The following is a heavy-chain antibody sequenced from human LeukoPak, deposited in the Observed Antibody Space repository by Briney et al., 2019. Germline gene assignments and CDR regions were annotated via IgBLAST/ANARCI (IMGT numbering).Heavy chain of an antibody. CDR2: ISWNSGSI. D-gene: IGHD3-10*01. Sequence: GGSLRLSCAASGFTFDDYAMHWVRQAPGKGLEWVSGISWNSGSIGYADSVKGRFTISRDNAKNSLYLQMNSLRAEDTALYYCAKDQGITMDLPDYWGQGTLVTVSS. CDR1: GFTFDDYA. CDR3: AKDQGITMDLPDY. J-gene: IGHJ4*02. V-gene: IGHV3-9*01.